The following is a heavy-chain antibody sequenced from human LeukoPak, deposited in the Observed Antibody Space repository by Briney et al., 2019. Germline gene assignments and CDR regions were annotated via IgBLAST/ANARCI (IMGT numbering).Heavy chain of an antibody. D-gene: IGHD2-15*01. J-gene: IGHJ4*02. Sequence: GGSLRLSCAASGFTFSSYGMHWVRQAPGKGLEWVAVIWYDGSNKYYADSVKGRFTISRDNSRNTLYLQMNSLRAEDTAVYYCARGITRILYSPGYWGQGTLVTVSS. CDR3: ARGITRILYSPGY. CDR1: GFTFSSYG. CDR2: IWYDGSNK. V-gene: IGHV3-33*01.